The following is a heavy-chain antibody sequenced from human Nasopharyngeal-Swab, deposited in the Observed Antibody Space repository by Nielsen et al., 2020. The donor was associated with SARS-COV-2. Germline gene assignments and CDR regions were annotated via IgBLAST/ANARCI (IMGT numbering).Heavy chain of an antibody. V-gene: IGHV3-21*01. CDR1: GFTFSSYS. CDR2: ISSSSSYI. Sequence: GGTLRLSCAASGFTFSSYSMNWVRQAPGKGLEWVSSISSSSSYIYYADSVKGRFTISRDNAKNSLYLQMNSLRAEDTAVYYCARGSYYYDSSGYYDYWGQGTLVTVSS. J-gene: IGHJ4*02. CDR3: ARGSYYYDSSGYYDY. D-gene: IGHD3-22*01.